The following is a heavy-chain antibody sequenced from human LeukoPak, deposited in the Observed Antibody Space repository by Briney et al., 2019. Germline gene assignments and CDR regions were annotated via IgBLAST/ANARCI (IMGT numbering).Heavy chain of an antibody. CDR1: GFTFSSYA. CDR3: AKDPVLYSSSQEFDDY. D-gene: IGHD6-13*01. V-gene: IGHV3-23*01. CDR2: ISGSGGST. J-gene: IGHJ4*02. Sequence: PGGSLRLSCAASGFTFSSYAMSWVRQAPGKGLEWVSAISGSGGSTYYADSVKGRFTISRDNSKNTLYLQMNSLRAEDTAVYYCAKDPVLYSSSQEFDDYWGQGTLVTVSS.